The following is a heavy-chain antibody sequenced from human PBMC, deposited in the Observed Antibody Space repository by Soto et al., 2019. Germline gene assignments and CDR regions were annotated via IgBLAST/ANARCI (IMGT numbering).Heavy chain of an antibody. D-gene: IGHD4-17*01. CDR3: ARSKYGDYSNAFDI. CDR2: ISGGGDTI. J-gene: IGHJ3*02. V-gene: IGHV3-48*03. Sequence: GGSLRLSCAASGFTFSSYDMNWVRQAPGKGLEWVSYISGGGDTIYYGDSVKGRFTMSRDNAKNSLYLQVNSLRGEDTAVYYCARSKYGDYSNAFDIWGQGTMVTVSS. CDR1: GFTFSSYD.